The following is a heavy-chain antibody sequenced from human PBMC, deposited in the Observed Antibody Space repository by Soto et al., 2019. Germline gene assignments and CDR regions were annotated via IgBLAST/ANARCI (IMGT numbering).Heavy chain of an antibody. CDR3: ARAHCSSTSCYVSPSRYYYYYYMDV. D-gene: IGHD2-2*01. V-gene: IGHV5-51*01. J-gene: IGHJ6*03. CDR1: GYSFTSYW. CDR2: IYPGDSDT. Sequence: GESLKISCKGSGYSFTSYWIGWVRQMPGKGLEWMGIIYPGDSDTRYSPSFQGRFTISRDNSKNTLYLQMNSLRAEDTAVYYCARAHCSSTSCYVSPSRYYYYYYMDVWGKGTTVTVSS.